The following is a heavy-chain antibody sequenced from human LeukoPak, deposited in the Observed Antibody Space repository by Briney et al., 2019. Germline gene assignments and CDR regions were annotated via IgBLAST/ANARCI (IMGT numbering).Heavy chain of an antibody. CDR3: AREGYDSSGYPRLLDY. D-gene: IGHD3-22*01. CDR2: LHAAGGT. V-gene: IGHV3-53*01. Sequence: PGGSLRLSCAASGLTVSSNYITWVRQPPGKGLEWVSVLHAAGGTYYADSVKGRFTTSRHISKNTVYLQMNSLRAEDTAVYYCAREGYDSSGYPRLLDYWSQGTLVTVSS. CDR1: GLTVSSNY. J-gene: IGHJ4*02.